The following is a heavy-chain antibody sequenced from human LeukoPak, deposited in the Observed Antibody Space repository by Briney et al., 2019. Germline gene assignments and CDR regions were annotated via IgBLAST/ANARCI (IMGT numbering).Heavy chain of an antibody. CDR2: LSGSGDST. CDR1: GFTFSSYA. V-gene: IGHV3-23*01. Sequence: GGSLRLSCAASGFTFSSYAMSWVRQAPGKGLEWVSGLSGSGDSTYYADSVKGRFTISRDNSKNMLYLQMNSLRDEDTAVYYCAVDGGYNRFDPWGQGTLVTVPS. CDR3: AVDGGYNRFDP. D-gene: IGHD3-16*01. J-gene: IGHJ5*02.